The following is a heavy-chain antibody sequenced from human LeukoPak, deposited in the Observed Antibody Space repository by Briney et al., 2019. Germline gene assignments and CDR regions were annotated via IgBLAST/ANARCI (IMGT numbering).Heavy chain of an antibody. Sequence: ASVKVSCTASGGTFSSYAISWVRQAPGQGLEWMGGIIPIFGTANYAQKFQGRVTITADESTSTAYMELSSLRSEDTAVYYCASGGEEAYYYDSSGYYLCAFDIWGQGTMVTVSS. V-gene: IGHV1-69*13. CDR2: IIPIFGTA. D-gene: IGHD3-22*01. CDR3: ASGGEEAYYYDSSGYYLCAFDI. CDR1: GGTFSSYA. J-gene: IGHJ3*02.